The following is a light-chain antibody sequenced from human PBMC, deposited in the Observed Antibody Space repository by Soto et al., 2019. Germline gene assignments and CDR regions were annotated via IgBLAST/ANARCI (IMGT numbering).Light chain of an antibody. CDR2: AAS. Sequence: DIQMTQSPSSVSASVGDRVTITCRASQDIRNWLAWYQQKPGKAPNLLIYAASSLQSGVPSRFSGSGSGTDFTLTISSLQAEDFAIYYCQQAHSFPLTCGGGTQVEIK. V-gene: IGKV1D-12*01. CDR1: QDIRNW. J-gene: IGKJ4*01. CDR3: QQAHSFPLT.